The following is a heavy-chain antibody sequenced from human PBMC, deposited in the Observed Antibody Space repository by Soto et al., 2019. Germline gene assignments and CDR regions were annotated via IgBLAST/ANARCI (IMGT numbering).Heavy chain of an antibody. Sequence: SETLSLTCTVSGGSISSSSYYWGWIRQPPGKGLEWIGSIYYSGSTYYNPSLKSRVTISVDTSKNQFSLKLSSVTAADTAVYYCARVHSEYYYDSSGLNWLDPWGQGTLVTV. CDR3: ARVHSEYYYDSSGLNWLDP. D-gene: IGHD3-22*01. J-gene: IGHJ5*02. V-gene: IGHV4-39*01. CDR1: GGSISSSSYY. CDR2: IYYSGST.